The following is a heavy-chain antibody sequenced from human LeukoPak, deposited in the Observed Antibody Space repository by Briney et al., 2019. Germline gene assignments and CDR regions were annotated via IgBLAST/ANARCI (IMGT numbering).Heavy chain of an antibody. V-gene: IGHV3-48*01. Sequence: GGSLRLSCAASGFTFSDYNMNWVRQAPGKGLEWVSYITGSGSTIFYAVSVKGRFTISRDNVKNSLYLQMNSLRAEDTAVYYCARPTSSGWYSHWGQGTVVTVSS. D-gene: IGHD6-19*01. CDR2: ITGSGSTI. CDR3: ARPTSSGWYSH. J-gene: IGHJ4*03. CDR1: GFTFSDYN.